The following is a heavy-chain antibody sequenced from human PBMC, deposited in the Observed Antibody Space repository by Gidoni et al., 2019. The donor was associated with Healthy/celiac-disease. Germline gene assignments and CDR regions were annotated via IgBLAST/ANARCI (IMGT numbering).Heavy chain of an antibody. D-gene: IGHD4-17*01. Sequence: EVQLLESGGGLVQPGGSLRLSCAASGFTFSSYAMSWVRQAPGKGLEWVSSISGSGGSTYYADSVKGRFTISRDNSKNTLYLQMNSLRAEDTAVYYCAKDQEGVTTIGHVFDYWGQGTLVTVSS. CDR3: AKDQEGVTTIGHVFDY. CDR2: ISGSGGST. CDR1: GFTFSSYA. V-gene: IGHV3-23*01. J-gene: IGHJ4*02.